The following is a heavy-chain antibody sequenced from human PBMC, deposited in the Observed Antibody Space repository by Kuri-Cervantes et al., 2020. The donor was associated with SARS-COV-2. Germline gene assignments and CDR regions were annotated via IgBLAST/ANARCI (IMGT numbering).Heavy chain of an antibody. J-gene: IGHJ4*02. CDR3: ASRSHGVVPAAIGGDY. D-gene: IGHD2-2*02. CDR1: GGSFSTYA. Sequence: SVKVSCKAAGGSFSTYAISWVRQAPGQGLEWMGGIIPIFGTANYAQKFQGRVTITADESTSTAYMELSSLRSEDTAVYYCASRSHGVVPAAIGGDYWGQGTLVTVSS. CDR2: IIPIFGTA. V-gene: IGHV1-69*13.